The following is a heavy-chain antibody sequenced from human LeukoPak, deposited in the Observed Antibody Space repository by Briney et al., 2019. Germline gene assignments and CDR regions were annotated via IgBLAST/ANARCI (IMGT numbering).Heavy chain of an antibody. J-gene: IGHJ4*02. CDR3: ARAGGYYDSFFDY. Sequence: GGSLRLSCAASGFTVSSNYMSWVRQAPGKGLEWVSVIYSGGSTHYADSVKGRFTISRDNSKNTLYLQMNSLRAEDTAVYYCARAGGYYDSFFDYWGQGTLVTVSS. CDR1: GFTVSSNY. CDR2: IYSGGST. D-gene: IGHD3-22*01. V-gene: IGHV3-66*01.